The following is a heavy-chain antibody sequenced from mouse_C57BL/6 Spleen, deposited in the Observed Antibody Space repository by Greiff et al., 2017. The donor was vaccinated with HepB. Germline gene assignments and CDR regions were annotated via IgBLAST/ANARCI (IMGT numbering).Heavy chain of an antibody. CDR1: GFSFNTYA. CDR3: VRQYCVTPYWYVDV. J-gene: IGHJ1*03. CDR2: IRSKSNNYAT. D-gene: IGHD2-13*01. Sequence: EVKLVESGGGLVQPKGSLKLSCAASGFSFNTYAMNWVRQAPGKGLEWVARIRSKSNNYATYYADSVKDRFTISRDDSESMLYLQMNNVKTEDTAMYYCVRQYCVTPYWYVDVWGTGTTVTVSS. V-gene: IGHV10-1*01.